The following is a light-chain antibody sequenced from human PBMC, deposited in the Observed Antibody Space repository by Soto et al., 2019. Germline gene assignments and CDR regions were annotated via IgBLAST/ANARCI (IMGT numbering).Light chain of an antibody. V-gene: IGKV1-33*01. CDR2: DAS. Sequence: DIQMTQSPSSLSASVGDRVTITCQASQDISNYLNWYQQKPGKAPKLLIYDASNLETGVPSKFSGSGYGTDFTFPISSLQPEDIATYYCQQYDNLPPFTCGPRTKVDIK. J-gene: IGKJ3*01. CDR3: QQYDNLPPFT. CDR1: QDISNY.